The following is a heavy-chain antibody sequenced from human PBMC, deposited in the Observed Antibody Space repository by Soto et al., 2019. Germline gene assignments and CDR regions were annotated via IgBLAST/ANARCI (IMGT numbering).Heavy chain of an antibody. CDR3: ARDVEDWILYLNWFDP. Sequence: ASVKVSCKASGYRFTTQPIHWVRQAPGQGPEWMGWINSGNGYIQYSQKFQGRVTITRDTSASTAYMELSSLRSEDTAVYYCARDVEDWILYLNWFDPWGQGTLVTVSS. D-gene: IGHD2-2*03. CDR2: INSGNGYI. CDR1: GYRFTTQP. V-gene: IGHV1-3*01. J-gene: IGHJ5*02.